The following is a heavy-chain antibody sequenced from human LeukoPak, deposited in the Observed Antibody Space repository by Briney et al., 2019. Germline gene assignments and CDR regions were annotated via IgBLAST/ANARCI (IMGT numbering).Heavy chain of an antibody. CDR2: INHSGST. CDR3: ARHVDMAYYYMDV. V-gene: IGHV4-34*01. D-gene: IGHD5-12*01. J-gene: IGHJ6*03. Sequence: SETLSLTCAVYGGSFNNYYWSWIRQPPGKGLEWIGEINHSGSTNYNPSLKSRVTISVDTSKNQFSLKLSSVTAADTAVYYCARHVDMAYYYMDVWGKGTTVTISS. CDR1: GGSFNNYY.